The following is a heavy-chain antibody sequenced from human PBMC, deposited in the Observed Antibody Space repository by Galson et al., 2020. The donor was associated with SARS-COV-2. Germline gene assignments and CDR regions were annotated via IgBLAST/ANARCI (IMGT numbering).Heavy chain of an antibody. CDR2: ISYSGSA. D-gene: IGHD4-17*01. CDR1: DGPMSSYY. CDR3: ARDPAPLYGDNYYYGMDV. J-gene: IGHJ6*02. V-gene: IGHV4-59*01. Sequence: ETSETMSLTCSVSDGPMSSYYWSWIRQPPGKGPEWIGYISYSGSANYNPSLRSRVTISVDLSKNQFSLKVTSVTAADTAVYYCARDPAPLYGDNYYYGMDVWGRGTTVTVSS.